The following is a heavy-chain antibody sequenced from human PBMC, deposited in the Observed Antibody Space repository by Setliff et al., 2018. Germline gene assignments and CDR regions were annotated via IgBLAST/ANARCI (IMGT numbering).Heavy chain of an antibody. CDR2: IYTSGST. D-gene: IGHD3-10*01. V-gene: IGHV4-61*09. Sequence: SETLSLTCTVSGGSINNGSYYWSWIRQPAGKGLEWIGHIYTSGSTNYNPSLKSRVTISVDTSKNQFSLKLSSVTAADTAVYYCARALASGSYYGQSSYYMDVWGKGTTVTVSS. CDR1: GGSINNGSYY. CDR3: ARALASGSYYGQSSYYMDV. J-gene: IGHJ6*03.